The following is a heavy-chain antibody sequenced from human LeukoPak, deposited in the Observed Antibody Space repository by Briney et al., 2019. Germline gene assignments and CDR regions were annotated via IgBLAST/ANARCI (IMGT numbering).Heavy chain of an antibody. D-gene: IGHD3-3*01. J-gene: IGHJ5*02. CDR2: IYYSGST. CDR3: AVFAYDFWSGYLDP. Sequence: SETLSLTCTVSGGSISSYYWSWIRQPPGKGLEWVGYIYYSGSTNYNPSLKSRVTISVDTSKNQFSLKLSSVTAADTAVYYCAVFAYDFWSGYLDPWGQGTLVTVSS. CDR1: GGSISSYY. V-gene: IGHV4-59*01.